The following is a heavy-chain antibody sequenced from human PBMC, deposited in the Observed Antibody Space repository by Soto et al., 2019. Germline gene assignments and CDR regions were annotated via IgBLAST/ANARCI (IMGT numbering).Heavy chain of an antibody. V-gene: IGHV4-38-2*02. CDR3: ARESYSGYHSYDY. J-gene: IGHJ4*02. D-gene: IGHD5-12*01. Sequence: SETLSLTCAVSGYSISSGCFWGWIRQPPGKGLEWIANMYHDGSTHYDPSLKSGVTMSVDTSKYQFSLKLNSVTAADTAVYYCARESYSGYHSYDYSGQGILVTVS. CDR2: MYHDGST. CDR1: GYSISSGCF.